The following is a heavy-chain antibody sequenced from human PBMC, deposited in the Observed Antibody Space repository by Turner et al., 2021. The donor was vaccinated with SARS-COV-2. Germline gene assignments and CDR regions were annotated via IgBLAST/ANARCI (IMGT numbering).Heavy chain of an antibody. J-gene: IGHJ4*02. CDR2: ITGRADKT. V-gene: IGHV3-23*01. CDR1: GFNFGDYA. CDR3: AKGDHPYGDYITPFDH. Sequence: EVQLLESGGGLVQPGDSLRLSCAGSGFNFGDYAMTWVRQAPGGGLHWVSSITGRADKTYYADSLKGRFTVSRDNSKSTLYLQVNSLRAEDTAVYYCAKGDHPYGDYITPFDHWGQGTLVTVSS. D-gene: IGHD4-17*01.